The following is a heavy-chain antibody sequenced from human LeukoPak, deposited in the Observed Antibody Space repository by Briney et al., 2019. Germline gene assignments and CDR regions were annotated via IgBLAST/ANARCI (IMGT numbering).Heavy chain of an antibody. J-gene: IGHJ5*02. V-gene: IGHV1-46*01. CDR3: ARAQSGSYLGNWFDP. CDR1: GYTFTSYY. D-gene: IGHD1-26*01. Sequence: ASVKVSCKASGYTFTSYYMHRVRQAPGQGLEWMGLINPSGGSTSYAQNFQGRVTMTRDTSTSTVYMELSSLRSEDTAVYYCARAQSGSYLGNWFDPWGQGTLVTVSS. CDR2: INPSGGST.